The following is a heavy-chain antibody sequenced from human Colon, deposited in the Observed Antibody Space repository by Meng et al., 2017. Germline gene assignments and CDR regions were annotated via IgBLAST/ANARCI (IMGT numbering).Heavy chain of an antibody. CDR1: GDSVSSNTAV. CDR2: TYYRSKWYN. D-gene: IGHD5-24*01. CDR3: TRGLQFYRFEY. V-gene: IGHV6-1*01. Sequence: SETLSLTCAISGDSVSSNTAVWNWIRQSPSRGLEWLGRTYYRSKWYNDYAVSLRSRITINPDTSKNQFSLQLNSVTPEDTAVYYCTRGLQFYRFEYWCQGTLVTVS. J-gene: IGHJ4*02.